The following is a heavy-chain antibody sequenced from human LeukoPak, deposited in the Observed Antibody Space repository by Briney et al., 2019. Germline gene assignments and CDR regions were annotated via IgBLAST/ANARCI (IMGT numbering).Heavy chain of an antibody. V-gene: IGHV4-39*01. CDR3: ARTSSHAFDI. J-gene: IGHJ3*02. CDR2: IYYSGST. CDR1: GGSISSSSYY. Sequence: PSETLSLTCTVSGGSISSSSYYWGWIRQPPGKGLEWIGSIYYSGSTYYNPSLKSRVTISVDTSKNPFSLKLSSVTAADTAVYYCARTSSHAFDIWGQGTMVTVSS.